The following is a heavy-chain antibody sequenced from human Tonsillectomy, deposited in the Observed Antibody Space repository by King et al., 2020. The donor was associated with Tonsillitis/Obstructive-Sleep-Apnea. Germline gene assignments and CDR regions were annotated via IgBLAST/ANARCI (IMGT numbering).Heavy chain of an antibody. Sequence: VQLVESGGGLVKPGGSLRLSCAASGFTFNNAWMSWVRQAPGKGLEWVGRIKSKTDGGTTDYAAPVKGRFTISRDDSKNTLYLQMNSLKTEDTAVYYCTTELYGDYALMGYWGQGTLVTVSS. J-gene: IGHJ4*02. CDR2: IKSKTDGGTT. D-gene: IGHD4-17*01. CDR1: GFTFNNAW. V-gene: IGHV3-15*01. CDR3: TTELYGDYALMGY.